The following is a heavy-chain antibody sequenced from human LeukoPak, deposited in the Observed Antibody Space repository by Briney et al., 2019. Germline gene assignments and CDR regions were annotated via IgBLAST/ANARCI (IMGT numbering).Heavy chain of an antibody. Sequence: ASVKVSCKASGYTFTIYCMHWVRQAPGQGLEWMGISSPSDGTTNYAQKFQGRVTMTRDTSTSTVYMELSSPTSEDTAVYYCARDNNTSSLADPWGQGTLVMVSS. CDR2: SSPSDGTT. V-gene: IGHV1-46*01. D-gene: IGHD2/OR15-2a*01. CDR3: ARDNNTSSLADP. CDR1: GYTFTIYC. J-gene: IGHJ5*02.